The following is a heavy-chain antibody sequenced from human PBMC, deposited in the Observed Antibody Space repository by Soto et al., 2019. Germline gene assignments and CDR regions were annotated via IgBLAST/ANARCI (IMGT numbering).Heavy chain of an antibody. Sequence: TSETLSLTCGVSGYSISSGYYWGWIRQPPGKGLEWLGHIYQTGTAYHNPSLKSRITMSVDTSKNQFSLNLTSVTATDTAVYYCARVPGLPDTGTNYFDSWGHGTLVTVSS. J-gene: IGHJ4*01. CDR1: GYSISSGYY. CDR2: IYQTGTA. D-gene: IGHD1-1*01. V-gene: IGHV4-38-2*01. CDR3: ARVPGLPDTGTNYFDS.